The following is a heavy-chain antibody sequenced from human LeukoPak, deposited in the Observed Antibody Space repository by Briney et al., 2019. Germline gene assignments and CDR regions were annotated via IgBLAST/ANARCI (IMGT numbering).Heavy chain of an antibody. D-gene: IGHD5-12*01. CDR1: GGSFSGYY. CDR2: VSYSGGT. J-gene: IGHJ3*01. V-gene: IGHV4-59*01. CDR3: ARAPMAITTSAFPDAFDF. Sequence: SETLSLTCAVYGGSFSGYYWSWIRQTPGKGLEWIGYVSYSGGTNYNPSLKRRVSISLDMSKNQFSLKLSSPAAADPAVYYCARAPMAITTSAFPDAFDFWGQGTTVTVSS.